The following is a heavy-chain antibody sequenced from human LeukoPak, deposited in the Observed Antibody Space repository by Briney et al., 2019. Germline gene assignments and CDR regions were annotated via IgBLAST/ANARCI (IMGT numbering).Heavy chain of an antibody. J-gene: IGHJ5*02. CDR3: ARGYGDRLDCFDP. V-gene: IGHV3-33*01. CDR2: IWYGGSNK. CDR1: GFTFSSYG. D-gene: IGHD4-17*01. Sequence: GRSLRLSCAASGFTFSSYGMHWVRQAPGKGLEWVAVIWYGGSNKYYADSVKGRFTISRDNSKNTLYLQMNSPRAEDTAVYYCARGYGDRLDCFDPWGQGTLVTVSS.